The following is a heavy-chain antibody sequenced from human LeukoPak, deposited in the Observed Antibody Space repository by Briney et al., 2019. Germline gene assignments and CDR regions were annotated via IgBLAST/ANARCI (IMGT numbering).Heavy chain of an antibody. J-gene: IGHJ3*01. CDR3: ARDRRGEKDFDV. CDR2: IYADGYT. V-gene: IGHV3-53*04. Sequence: GGSLRLSCAASGISVSNDYMSWVRQAPGKGLEWVSAIYADGYTRDAASVKGRFSISRHDSKNTVYLQMDNLRPEDTAVYYCARDRRGEKDFDVWGPGTMVTVSS. CDR1: GISVSNDY.